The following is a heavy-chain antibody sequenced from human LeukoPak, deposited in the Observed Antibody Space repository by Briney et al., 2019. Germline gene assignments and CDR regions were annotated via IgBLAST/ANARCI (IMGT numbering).Heavy chain of an antibody. V-gene: IGHV3-7*01. CDR2: INQDGSDK. Sequence: GGSLRLSCAASGFIFSDYSLHWVRQAPGKGLEWVANINQDGSDKFYVDSVKGRFTISRDNAKNSLYLQMNNLRADDTAIYYCARDPGYSLTFYYMDVWGTGTTVTISS. CDR1: GFIFSDYS. J-gene: IGHJ6*03. D-gene: IGHD6-13*01. CDR3: ARDPGYSLTFYYMDV.